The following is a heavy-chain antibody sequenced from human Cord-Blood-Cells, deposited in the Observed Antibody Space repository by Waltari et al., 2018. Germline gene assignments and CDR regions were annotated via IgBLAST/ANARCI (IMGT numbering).Heavy chain of an antibody. V-gene: IGHV3-21*01. CDR1: GFTFRSYS. CDR2: ISSSSSYI. D-gene: IGHD6-13*01. J-gene: IGHJ6*02. Sequence: EVQLVESGGGLVKPGGSLILSCAASGFTFRSYSMNWVRQAPGKGLEWVSSISSSSSYIYYADSVKGRFTISRDNAKNSLYLQMNSLRAEDTAVYYCARDSSSSWYYYYYGMDVWGQGTTVTVSS. CDR3: ARDSSSSWYYYYYGMDV.